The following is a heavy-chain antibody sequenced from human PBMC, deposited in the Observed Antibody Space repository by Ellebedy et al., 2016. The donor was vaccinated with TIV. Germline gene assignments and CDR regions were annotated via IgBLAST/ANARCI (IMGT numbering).Heavy chain of an antibody. D-gene: IGHD5-18*01. CDR3: ARAEGYGYAYYFDY. CDR1: GYTFTSYG. Sequence: ASVKVSCKASGYTFTSYGISWVRQAPGQGLEWMGWISAYNGNTNYAQKLQGRVTMTTDTSTSTACMELRSPRSDDTAVYYCARAEGYGYAYYFDYWGQGTLVTVSS. V-gene: IGHV1-18*04. J-gene: IGHJ4*02. CDR2: ISAYNGNT.